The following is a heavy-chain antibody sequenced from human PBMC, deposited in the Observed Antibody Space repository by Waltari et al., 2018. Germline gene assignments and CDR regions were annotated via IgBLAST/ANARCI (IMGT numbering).Heavy chain of an antibody. CDR2: IYYSGGT. CDR1: GGSISSSSYY. D-gene: IGHD2-15*01. Sequence: QLQLQESGPGLVKPSETLSLTCTVSGGSISSSSYYWGWIRQPPGKGLEWIGSIYYSGGTSYNPSLKSRVTISVDTSKNQFSLKLSSVTAADTAVYYCAKPLRVVAATQNWFDPWGQGTLVTVSS. V-gene: IGHV4-39*07. J-gene: IGHJ5*02. CDR3: AKPLRVVAATQNWFDP.